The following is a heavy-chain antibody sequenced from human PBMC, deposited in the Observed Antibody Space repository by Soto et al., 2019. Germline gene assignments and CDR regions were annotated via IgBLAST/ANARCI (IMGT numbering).Heavy chain of an antibody. Sequence: GGSLRLSCAASGFTFSSYGMHWVRQAPGKGLEWVAVISYDGSNKYYADSVKGRFTISRDNSKNTLYLQMNSLRAEDTAVYYCAKGLRSGPRLLKYNWFDPWGQGTLVTVSS. CDR1: GFTFSSYG. CDR3: AKGLRSGPRLLKYNWFDP. D-gene: IGHD2-15*01. CDR2: ISYDGSNK. V-gene: IGHV3-30*18. J-gene: IGHJ5*02.